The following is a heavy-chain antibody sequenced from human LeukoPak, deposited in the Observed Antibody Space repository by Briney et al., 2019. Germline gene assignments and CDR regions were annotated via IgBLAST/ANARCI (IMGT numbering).Heavy chain of an antibody. D-gene: IGHD3-10*01. J-gene: IGHJ4*02. CDR1: GFTVSSNY. Sequence: GGSLRLSCAASGFTVSSNYMTWVRLAPGKGLEWVSGISPSGDITYYADSVKGRFTISRDNSKNTLYLEVISLTAEDTAVYYCAKDDAWLRFGEWSQGTLVTVSS. CDR2: ISPSGDIT. V-gene: IGHV3-23*01. CDR3: AKDDAWLRFGE.